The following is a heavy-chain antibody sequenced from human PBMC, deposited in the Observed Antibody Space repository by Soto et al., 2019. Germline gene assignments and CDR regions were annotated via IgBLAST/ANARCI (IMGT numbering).Heavy chain of an antibody. CDR3: ARDWEDIVVVVAATPSCDFEL. D-gene: IGHD2-15*01. CDR1: GFTFSSYG. CDR2: IWYDGSNK. J-gene: IGHJ2*01. Sequence: QVQLVESGGGVVQPGRSLRLSCAASGFTFSSYGMHWVRQAPGKGLEWVAGIWYDGSNKYYADSVKVRFTISRDNSKNTLYLQMNSLRAEDTAVYYCARDWEDIVVVVAATPSCDFELWGRGTLVTVSS. V-gene: IGHV3-33*01.